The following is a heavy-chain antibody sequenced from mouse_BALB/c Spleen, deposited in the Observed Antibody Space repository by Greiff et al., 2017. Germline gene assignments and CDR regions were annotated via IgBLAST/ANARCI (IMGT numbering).Heavy chain of an antibody. Sequence: EVMLVESGGGLVKLGGSLKLSCAASGFTFSSYYMSWVRQTPEKRLELVAAINSNGGSTYYPDTVKGRFTISRDNAKNTLYLQMSSLKSEDTALYYCARQGDYDGYWFAYWGQGTLVTVSA. J-gene: IGHJ3*01. V-gene: IGHV5-6-2*01. D-gene: IGHD2-3*01. CDR2: INSNGGST. CDR3: ARQGDYDGYWFAY. CDR1: GFTFSSYY.